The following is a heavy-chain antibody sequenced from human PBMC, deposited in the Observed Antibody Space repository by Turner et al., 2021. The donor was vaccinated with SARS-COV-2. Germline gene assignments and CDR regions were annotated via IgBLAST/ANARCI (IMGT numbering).Heavy chain of an antibody. CDR1: GRTFSSYA. V-gene: IGHV1-69*04. CDR2: IIPIRGIA. CDR3: AGLYQGIAASVIYWFDP. J-gene: IGHJ5*02. Sequence: QVQLGQSGAAVKNPGSSVKVSCKASGRTFSSYAISGVRQAPGQGLWWMGRIIPIRGIANYAQKYQGRVTITANKSTSTDYMEMSSLRSEDTAVYYCAGLYQGIAASVIYWFDPWGQGTLVTVSS. D-gene: IGHD6-13*01.